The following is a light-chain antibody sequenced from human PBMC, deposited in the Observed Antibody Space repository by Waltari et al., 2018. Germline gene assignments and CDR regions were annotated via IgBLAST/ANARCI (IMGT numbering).Light chain of an antibody. CDR3: QQYGSSPCT. Sequence: EIVLTQSPGTLSLSPGERATLSCRASQSVSSSYLAWYQQKPGQAPRLLIYGASSRATGIPDRFSGSGSGTDFTLTTSRLEPEDCAVFYCQQYGSSPCTFGQGTKLEIK. J-gene: IGKJ2*02. CDR1: QSVSSSY. V-gene: IGKV3-20*01. CDR2: GAS.